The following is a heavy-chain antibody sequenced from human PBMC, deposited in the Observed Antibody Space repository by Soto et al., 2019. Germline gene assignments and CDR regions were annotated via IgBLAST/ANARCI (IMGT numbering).Heavy chain of an antibody. D-gene: IGHD2-8*01. J-gene: IGHJ3*02. CDR3: ASGYCTNGVCPHDAFDI. Sequence: ALVTVSCKTSGYTFTSYDINWVRQNNGQGLEWMGWMNPNSGNTGYAQEFQGRVTMTRNTSISTAYMELSSLRSEDTAVYYCASGYCTNGVCPHDAFDIRGQGTMVTVSS. CDR2: MNPNSGNT. CDR1: GYTFTSYD. V-gene: IGHV1-8*01.